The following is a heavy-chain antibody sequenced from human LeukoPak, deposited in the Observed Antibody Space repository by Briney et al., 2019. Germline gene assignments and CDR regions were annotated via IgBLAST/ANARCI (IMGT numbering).Heavy chain of an antibody. V-gene: IGHV3-30*02. J-gene: IGHJ4*02. CDR2: IWYDGSSK. D-gene: IGHD6-13*01. CDR3: VKDLYKGDSSSWYYFDY. CDR1: GFTFSSYG. Sequence: GGSLRLSCAASGFTFSSYGMHWVRQAPGKGLEWVAVIWYDGSSKYYADSVKGRFTISRDNSKNTLYLQMSSLRAEDTAIYHCVKDLYKGDSSSWYYFDYWGQGTLVTVSS.